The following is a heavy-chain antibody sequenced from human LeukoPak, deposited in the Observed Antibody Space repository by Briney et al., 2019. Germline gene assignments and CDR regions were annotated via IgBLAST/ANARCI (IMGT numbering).Heavy chain of an antibody. CDR2: ISSSSSTV. Sequence: GGSLRLSCAASGFTFSTYSMNWVRQAPGKGLEWVSYISSSSSTVYYADSVKGRFTISRDNAKNSLYLQMNSLRAEDTAVYYCARGSTYYDSSGQVPFDYWGQGTLVTVSS. CDR1: GFTFSTYS. V-gene: IGHV3-48*01. CDR3: ARGSTYYDSSGQVPFDY. J-gene: IGHJ4*02. D-gene: IGHD3-22*01.